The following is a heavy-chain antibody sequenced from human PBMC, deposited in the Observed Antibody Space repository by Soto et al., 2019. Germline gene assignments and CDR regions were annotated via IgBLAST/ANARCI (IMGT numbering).Heavy chain of an antibody. Sequence: SVKVSCKASGGTFSSYAISWVRQAPGQGLEWMGWITPIFGTANYAQKFQGRVTITADESTSTAYMELSRLRSEDTAVYYCARGGGGDYDAFDIWGQGTMVTVSS. J-gene: IGHJ3*02. CDR1: GGTFSSYA. CDR2: ITPIFGTA. D-gene: IGHD4-17*01. V-gene: IGHV1-69*13. CDR3: ARGGGGDYDAFDI.